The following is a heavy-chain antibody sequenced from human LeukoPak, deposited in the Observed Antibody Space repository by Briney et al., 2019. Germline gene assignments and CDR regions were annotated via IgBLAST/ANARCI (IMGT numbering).Heavy chain of an antibody. CDR3: ARVDMVRGQQPGGYYMDV. Sequence: SETLSLTSAVSGGSISSSNWWSWVRQPPGKGLEWIGEIYHSGSTNYNPSLKSRVTISVDKSKNQFSLKLSSVTAADTAVYYCARVDMVRGQQPGGYYMDVWGKGTTVTVSS. CDR2: IYHSGST. D-gene: IGHD3-10*01. CDR1: GGSISSSNW. J-gene: IGHJ6*03. V-gene: IGHV4-4*02.